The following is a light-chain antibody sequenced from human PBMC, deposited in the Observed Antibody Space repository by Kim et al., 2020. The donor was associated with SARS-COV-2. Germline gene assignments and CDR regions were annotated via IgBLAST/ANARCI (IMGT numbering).Light chain of an antibody. CDR2: GAS. CDR1: QSIRND. CDR3: QQCNTYPLT. V-gene: IGKV1-17*01. J-gene: IGKJ4*01. Sequence: ASVGDRVTITCRASQSIRNDVGWYQQKPGKAPKSLICGASTLQGGVPSRFSGSGSGTEFTLTISSLQPEDFATYYCQQCNTYPLTFGGGTKVDIK.